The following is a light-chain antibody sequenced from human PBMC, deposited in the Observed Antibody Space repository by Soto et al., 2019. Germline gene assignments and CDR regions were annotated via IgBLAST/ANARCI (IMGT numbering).Light chain of an antibody. CDR2: DVS. Sequence: SVLTQPASVSGSPGQSITISCTGTSSDVGGYNFVSWYQQRPGKAPKLMIFDVSNRPSGVSNRFSASKSGDTASLTISGLQAEDEADYYCSSYTSSSTPYVFGPGTKVTVL. CDR1: SSDVGGYNF. V-gene: IGLV2-14*01. J-gene: IGLJ1*01. CDR3: SSYTSSSTPYV.